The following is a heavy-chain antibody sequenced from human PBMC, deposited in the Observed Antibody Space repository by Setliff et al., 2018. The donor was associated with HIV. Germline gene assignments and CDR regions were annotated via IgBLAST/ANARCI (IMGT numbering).Heavy chain of an antibody. J-gene: IGHJ4*02. V-gene: IGHV1-69*13. CDR1: GGTFNIFS. CDR3: ARGLGNFVPDLIGYFDY. CDR2: IIPIFGTA. Sequence: VKVSCKTTGGTFNIFSITWVRQAPGQGLEWMGGIIPIFGTANYAQKFQGRVTITAGEYTTTSYMELRNLRSEDTAIYYCARGLGNFVPDLIGYFDYWGQGTLVTVSS. D-gene: IGHD3-3*02.